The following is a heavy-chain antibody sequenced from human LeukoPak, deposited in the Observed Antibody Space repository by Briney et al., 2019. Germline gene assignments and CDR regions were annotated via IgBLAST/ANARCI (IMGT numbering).Heavy chain of an antibody. V-gene: IGHV4-30-4*01. Sequence: SETLSLTCTVSGGSISSGDYYWSWIRQPPGKGLEWLGYIYYSANTYYNPSLKNRVTISVDTSKNQFSLKLSSVTAADTAVYYYARVPLWGIVVVIGAFDIWGQGTMVTVSS. CDR3: ARVPLWGIVVVIGAFDI. J-gene: IGHJ3*02. CDR2: IYYSANT. D-gene: IGHD3-22*01. CDR1: GGSISSGDYY.